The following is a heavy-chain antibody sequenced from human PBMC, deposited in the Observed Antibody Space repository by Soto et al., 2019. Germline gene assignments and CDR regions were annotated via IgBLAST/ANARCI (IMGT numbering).Heavy chain of an antibody. CDR2: INDGSEE. V-gene: IGHV3-33*01. Sequence: QVQLVESGGGVVRPGTSLRLSCAATGLSFSAHGMHWVRQAPGKGLEWLAVINDGSEEGYADSVRGRFTISRDNARNILYTQRDKLRDGDSSLYYSARDDLFVDTGLDHSGQGTRVNLSS. J-gene: IGHJ4*02. CDR1: GLSFSAHG. CDR3: ARDDLFVDTGLDH. D-gene: IGHD3-9*01.